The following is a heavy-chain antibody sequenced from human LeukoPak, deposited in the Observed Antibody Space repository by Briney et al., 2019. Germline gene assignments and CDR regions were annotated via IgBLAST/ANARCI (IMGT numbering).Heavy chain of an antibody. CDR3: AKDYGGDRYSCAFDI. V-gene: IGHV3-23*01. D-gene: IGHD2-21*02. CDR1: GFTFSSYA. Sequence: GRSLRLSCAASGFTFSSYAMSWVRQAPGKGLEWVSAISGSGGSTYYADSVKGRFTIPRDNSKNTLYLQMNSLRAEDTAVYYCAKDYGGDRYSCAFDIWGQGTMVTVSS. CDR2: ISGSGGST. J-gene: IGHJ3*02.